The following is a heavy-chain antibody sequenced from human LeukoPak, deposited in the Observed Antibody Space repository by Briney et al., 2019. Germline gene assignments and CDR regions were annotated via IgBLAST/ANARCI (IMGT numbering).Heavy chain of an antibody. Sequence: GGSLRLSCVASGFTFSSYWMTWVRQAPGRGLERVANIKEDGSRTYYMDSVKGRFTISRDNAKSSLYLQMNSLRAEDTAVYYCARDALNYYDSRTWFDPWGQGTLVTVSS. CDR1: GFTFSSYW. J-gene: IGHJ5*02. CDR3: ARDALNYYDSRTWFDP. V-gene: IGHV3-7*01. D-gene: IGHD3-22*01. CDR2: IKEDGSRT.